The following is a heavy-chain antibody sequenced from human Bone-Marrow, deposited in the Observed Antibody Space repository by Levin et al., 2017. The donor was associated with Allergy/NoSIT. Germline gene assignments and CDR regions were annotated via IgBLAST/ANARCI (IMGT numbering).Heavy chain of an antibody. V-gene: IGHV3-30*04. CDR2: ISYDGNNE. CDR3: ARGSLGFDY. J-gene: IGHJ4*02. Sequence: LSLTCAASGFTFSSFAIHWVRQAPGKGLEWLAFISYDGNNEDYADSVKGRFTISRDNSKNTVYLQMNSLTSEDTAVYYCARGSLGFDYWGQGTSVIVSS. CDR1: GFTFSSFA.